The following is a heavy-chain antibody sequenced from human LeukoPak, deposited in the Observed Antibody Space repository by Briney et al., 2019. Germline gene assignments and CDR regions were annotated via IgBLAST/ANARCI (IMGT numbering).Heavy chain of an antibody. V-gene: IGHV3-23*01. J-gene: IGHJ4*02. CDR3: AKGRVSSNGWTFNDY. CDR2: FSGSGGTT. Sequence: GGSLRLSCAASGVTFSSYGMSWGRQAPGKGLEWVSSFSGSGGTTYYADSVKGRFTISRDNSKNTLYLQMNSLRAEDTAVYYCAKGRVSSNGWTFNDYWGQGTLVTVSS. D-gene: IGHD3-22*01. CDR1: GVTFSSYG.